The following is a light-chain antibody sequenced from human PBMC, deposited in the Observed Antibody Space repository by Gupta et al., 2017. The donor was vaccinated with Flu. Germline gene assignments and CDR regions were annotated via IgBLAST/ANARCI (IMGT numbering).Light chain of an antibody. Sequence: EVVMTQSPATLSVSPGERATLSCRASQSISSNLAWYQQKPGQAPRLLIYGASTRATGIPARFSGSGSGTEFTLTSSSLQSEDFEVYYYQQYNHWLFGGGTKVEIK. CDR3: QQYNHWL. V-gene: IGKV3-15*01. CDR2: GAS. CDR1: QSISSN. J-gene: IGKJ4*02.